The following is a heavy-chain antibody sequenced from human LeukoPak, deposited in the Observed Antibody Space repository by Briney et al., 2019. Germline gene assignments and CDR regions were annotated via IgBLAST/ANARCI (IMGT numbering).Heavy chain of an antibody. V-gene: IGHV3-30*04. CDR3: ARDHGHFDWLLPDY. D-gene: IGHD3-9*01. J-gene: IGHJ4*02. Sequence: PGGSLRLFCAASGFTFSSYAMHWVRQAPGKGLEWVAVISYDGSNKYYADSVKGRFTISRDNSKNTLYLQMNSLRAEDTAVYYCARDHGHFDWLLPDYWGQGTLVTVSS. CDR2: ISYDGSNK. CDR1: GFTFSSYA.